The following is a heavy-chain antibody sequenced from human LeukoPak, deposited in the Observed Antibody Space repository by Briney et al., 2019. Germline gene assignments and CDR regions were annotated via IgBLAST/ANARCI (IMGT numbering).Heavy chain of an antibody. D-gene: IGHD6-13*01. V-gene: IGHV3-30*18. Sequence: PGRSLRLSCAASGFTFSSYGMHWVRQAPGKGLEWVAVISYDGSNKYYADSVKGRFTIPRDNSKNTLYRQMNSLRAEDTAVYYCAKARIAAVGLSDYYYYGMDVWGQGTTVTVSS. CDR3: AKARIAAVGLSDYYYYGMDV. CDR1: GFTFSSYG. CDR2: ISYDGSNK. J-gene: IGHJ6*02.